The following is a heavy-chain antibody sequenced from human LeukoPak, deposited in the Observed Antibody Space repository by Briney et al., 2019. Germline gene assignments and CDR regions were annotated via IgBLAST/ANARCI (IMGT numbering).Heavy chain of an antibody. V-gene: IGHV3-21*04. CDR3: AKVRYMGPDFDY. J-gene: IGHJ4*02. CDR1: GFTFSSYS. Sequence: GGSLRLSCAASGFTFSSYSMTWVRQAPGKGLEWVSSISSSSSYIYYADSVKGRFTISRDNAKNTLYLQMNSLRAEDTAVYYCAKVRYMGPDFDYWGQGTLVTVSS. CDR2: ISSSSSYI. D-gene: IGHD1-14*01.